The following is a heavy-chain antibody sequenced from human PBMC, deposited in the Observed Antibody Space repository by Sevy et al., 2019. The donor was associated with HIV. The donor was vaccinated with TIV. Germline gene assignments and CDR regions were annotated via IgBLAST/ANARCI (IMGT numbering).Heavy chain of an antibody. CDR3: ERGRGDQRADCFDY. V-gene: IGHV3-21*01. D-gene: IGHD2-21*02. J-gene: IGHJ4*02. CDR2: ISGSSSYI. CDR1: GFNFNIYS. Sequence: GGSLRLSCAASGFNFNIYSMNWVRQAPGKGLEWVSSISGSSSYIFYADSVKGRFTISRDNAKNSLYLQMNSLKAEDTAVYYCERGRGDQRADCFDYWGQGTLVTVSS.